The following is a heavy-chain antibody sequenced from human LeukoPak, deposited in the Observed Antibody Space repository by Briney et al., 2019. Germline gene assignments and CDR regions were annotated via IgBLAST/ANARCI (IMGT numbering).Heavy chain of an antibody. V-gene: IGHV4-4*07. J-gene: IGHJ6*03. CDR3: AREGYSSSSLSGYYYMDV. CDR1: GGSISSYY. D-gene: IGHD6-13*01. CDR2: IYTSGST. Sequence: SDTLSLTCTVSGGSISSYYWSWIRQPAGKGLEWIGRIYTSGSTNYNPSLKSRVTMSVDTSKNQFSLKLSSVTAADTAVYYCAREGYSSSSLSGYYYMDVWGKGTTVTVSS.